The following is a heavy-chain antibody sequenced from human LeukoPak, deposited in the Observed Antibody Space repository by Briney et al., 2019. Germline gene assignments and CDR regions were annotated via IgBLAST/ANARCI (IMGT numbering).Heavy chain of an antibody. V-gene: IGHV3-74*01. CDR3: ARGKGIAARPSNWFDP. Sequence: GGSLRLSCAASGFTFSSYWMHWVRQAPGKGLVWVSRINSDGSSTSYADSVKGRFTISRDNAENTLYLQMNSLRAEDTAVYYCARGKGIAARPSNWFDPWGQGTLVTVSS. CDR2: INSDGSST. J-gene: IGHJ5*02. CDR1: GFTFSSYW. D-gene: IGHD6-6*01.